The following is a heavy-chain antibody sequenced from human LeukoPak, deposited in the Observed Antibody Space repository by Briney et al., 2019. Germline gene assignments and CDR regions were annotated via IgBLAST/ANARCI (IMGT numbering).Heavy chain of an antibody. D-gene: IGHD3-10*01. J-gene: IGHJ4*02. Sequence: GASVKVSCKASGYTFTSYGISWVRQAPGQGLEWMGWISAYNGNTNYAQKLQGRVTMTTDTSTSTAYMELRSLRSDDTAVYYCARDIEPHSVMLPMVRGVIRRDQVFDYWGQGTLVTVSS. CDR2: ISAYNGNT. V-gene: IGHV1-18*01. CDR3: ARDIEPHSVMLPMVRGVIRRDQVFDY. CDR1: GYTFTSYG.